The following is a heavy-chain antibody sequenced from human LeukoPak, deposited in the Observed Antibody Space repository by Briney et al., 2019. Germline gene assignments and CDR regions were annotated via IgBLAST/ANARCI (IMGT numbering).Heavy chain of an antibody. CDR2: ISYDGSHK. D-gene: IGHD4-11*01. V-gene: IGHV3-30*03. J-gene: IGHJ1*01. CDR3: ATYSTRNAREFQS. CDR1: GFTFSTYG. Sequence: PGGSLRLSCAASGFTFSTYGVHWVRQAPGKGLEWVAVISYDGSHKYYADSVKGRFTVSRDNSKNTLYLQMNSLRAEDTAVYYCATYSTRNAREFQSWGQGTLVTVSS.